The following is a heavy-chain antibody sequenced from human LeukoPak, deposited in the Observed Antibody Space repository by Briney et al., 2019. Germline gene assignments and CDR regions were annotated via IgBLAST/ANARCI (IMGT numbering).Heavy chain of an antibody. Sequence: PGRSIRLSCEASGFTFDDSTMHWVRQAPGKGREWVSLISWDGGSTYYAESVKGRFTISRDNSKNSLYLQMNSLRTEDTALYYCATTYCSSTSCPYYYYGMDVWGQGTTVTVSS. D-gene: IGHD2-2*01. CDR1: GFTFDDST. CDR3: ATTYCSSTSCPYYYYGMDV. J-gene: IGHJ6*02. CDR2: ISWDGGST. V-gene: IGHV3-43*01.